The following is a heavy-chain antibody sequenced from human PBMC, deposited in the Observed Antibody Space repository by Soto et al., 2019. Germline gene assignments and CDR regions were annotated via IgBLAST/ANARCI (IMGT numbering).Heavy chain of an antibody. CDR3: ARGGGNSWSQLFVS. D-gene: IGHD6-13*01. Sequence: PSXTLSLTCTVSGGSISSNYWAWIRQPPGKGLEWIGYIYYGGNTYSNPSLKSRVTMSVDTSKNQFSLEMSSVTAGDAAVYYCARGGGNSWSQLFVSWGQGTLVTVSS. CDR2: IYYGGNT. CDR1: GGSISSNY. V-gene: IGHV4-59*04. J-gene: IGHJ4*02.